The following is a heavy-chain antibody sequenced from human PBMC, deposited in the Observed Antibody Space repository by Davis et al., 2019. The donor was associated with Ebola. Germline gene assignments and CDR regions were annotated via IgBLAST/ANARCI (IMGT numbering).Heavy chain of an antibody. J-gene: IGHJ6*02. V-gene: IGHV3-23*01. CDR2: ISGSGGST. Sequence: GGSLRLSCAASGFTFSSYAMSWVRQAPGKGLEWVSAISGSGGSTYYADSVKGRFTISRDNSKNTLYLQMNSLKTEDTAVYYCTRHWNLGYCSSTSCYTPYYYGMDVWGQGTTVTVSS. D-gene: IGHD2-2*02. CDR3: TRHWNLGYCSSTSCYTPYYYGMDV. CDR1: GFTFSSYA.